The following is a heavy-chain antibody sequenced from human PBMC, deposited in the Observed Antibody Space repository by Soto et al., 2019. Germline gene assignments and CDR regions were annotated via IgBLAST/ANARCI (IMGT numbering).Heavy chain of an antibody. CDR3: AKDRLGGAMAVPFFDS. CDR2: ITWNSGNI. V-gene: IGHV3-9*01. Sequence: GGSLRLSCAASGFNFDDYAMHWVRQAPGKGLEWVAGITWNSGNIAYADSVKGRFTISRDNAKNSLYLQMNSLRPEDTAFYFCAKDRLGGAMAVPFFDSRGHGALVTVSS. J-gene: IGHJ4*01. D-gene: IGHD3-16*01. CDR1: GFNFDDYA.